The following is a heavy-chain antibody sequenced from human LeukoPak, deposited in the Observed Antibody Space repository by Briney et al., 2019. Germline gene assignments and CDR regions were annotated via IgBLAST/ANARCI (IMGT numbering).Heavy chain of an antibody. CDR2: MNPNSGNT. V-gene: IGHV1-8*03. J-gene: IGHJ6*02. Sequence: ASVKVSCKASGYTFTTYDINWVRQATGQGLEWMGWMNPNSGNTGYAQKFQGRVTITRNTSISTAYMELSSLRSEDTAVYYCARGRVVVADYYYGMDVWGQGTTVTVSS. CDR3: ARGRVVVADYYYGMDV. D-gene: IGHD2-15*01. CDR1: GYTFTTYD.